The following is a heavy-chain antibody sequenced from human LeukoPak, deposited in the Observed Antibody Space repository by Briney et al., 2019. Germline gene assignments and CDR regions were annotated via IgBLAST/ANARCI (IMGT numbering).Heavy chain of an antibody. J-gene: IGHJ6*03. V-gene: IGHV3-23*01. Sequence: PGGSLRLSCAASGFTFSSYAMSWVRQAPGKGLEWVSAISGSGGSTYYADSVKGRFTISRDNSKNTLYLQMNSLRAEDTAVYYCAKSGPITMITTFYYYMDVWGKGTTVTVSS. CDR1: GFTFSSYA. CDR2: ISGSGGST. CDR3: AKSGPITMITTFYYYMDV. D-gene: IGHD3-22*01.